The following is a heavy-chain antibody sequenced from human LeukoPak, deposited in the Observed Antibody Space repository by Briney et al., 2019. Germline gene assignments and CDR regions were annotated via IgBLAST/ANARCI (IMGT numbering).Heavy chain of an antibody. Sequence: SQTLSLTCTVSGGSISSSSYYWGWIRQPPGKGLEWTGSIYYSGSTYYNPSLKSRVTISVDTSKNQFSLKLSSVTAADTAVYYCARAQYNCSSTSCYTYYYYYYMDVWGKGTTVTVSS. CDR1: GGSISSSSYY. CDR2: IYYSGST. J-gene: IGHJ6*03. V-gene: IGHV4-39*07. CDR3: ARAQYNCSSTSCYTYYYYYYMDV. D-gene: IGHD2-2*02.